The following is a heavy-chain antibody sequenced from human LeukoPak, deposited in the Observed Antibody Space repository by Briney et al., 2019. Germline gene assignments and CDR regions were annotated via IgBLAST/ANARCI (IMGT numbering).Heavy chain of an antibody. CDR2: IRSQPYGGTT. CDR3: TRDSRRGVKGVFDY. V-gene: IGHV3-49*03. D-gene: IGHD2-21*01. Sequence: PGGSLRLSCAASGFTVSSNYMSWFRQAPGKGLEWVGLIRSQPYGGTTEYAASVKGRFTISRDDSKSIAYLQMNSLKTEDTAVYYCTRDSRRGVKGVFDYWGQGSLVTVSS. J-gene: IGHJ4*02. CDR1: GFTVSSNY.